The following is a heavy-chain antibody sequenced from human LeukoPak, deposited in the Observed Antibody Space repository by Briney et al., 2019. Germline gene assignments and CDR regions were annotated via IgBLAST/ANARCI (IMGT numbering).Heavy chain of an antibody. J-gene: IGHJ4*02. V-gene: IGHV4-34*01. D-gene: IGHD3-9*01. CDR3: AREYYDILTGYYTFDY. CDR1: GGSFSGYY. Sequence: PSETLSLTCAVYGGSFSGYYWSWIRQPPGKGLEWIGEINHSGSTNYNPSLKSRVTISVDTSKNQFSLKLSSVTAADTAVYYCAREYYDILTGYYTFDYWGQGTLVTVSS. CDR2: INHSGST.